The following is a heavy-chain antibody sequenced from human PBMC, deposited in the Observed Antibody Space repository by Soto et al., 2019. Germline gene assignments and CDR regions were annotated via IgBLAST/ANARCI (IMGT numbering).Heavy chain of an antibody. V-gene: IGHV3-30-3*01. CDR1: GFTFSSYA. D-gene: IGHD2-2*01. CDR3: AREKGEYCSSTSCYHGGYFDY. CDR2: ISYDGSNK. Sequence: SGGSLRLSCAASGFTFSSYAMHWVRQAPGKGLEWVAVISYDGSNKYYADSVKGRFTISRDNSKNTLYLQMNSLRAEDTAVYYCAREKGEYCSSTSCYHGGYFDYWGQGTLVTVSS. J-gene: IGHJ4*02.